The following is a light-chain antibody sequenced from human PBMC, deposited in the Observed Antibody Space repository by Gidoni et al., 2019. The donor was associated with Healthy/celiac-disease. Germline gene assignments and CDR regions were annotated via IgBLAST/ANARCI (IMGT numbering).Light chain of an antibody. CDR3: SSYTSSSTLVV. V-gene: IGLV2-14*01. Sequence: QSALTQPASVSGSPGPSIPISCTGTSSDVGGYNYVSWYQQHPGKAPKLMIYEVSNRPSGVSNRFSGSKSGNTASLTISGLQAEDEADYYCSSYTSSSTLVVFGEGTKLTVL. CDR1: SSDVGGYNY. CDR2: EVS. J-gene: IGLJ2*01.